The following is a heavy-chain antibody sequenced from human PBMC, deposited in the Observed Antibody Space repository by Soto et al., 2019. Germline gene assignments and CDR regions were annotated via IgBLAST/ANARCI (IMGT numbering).Heavy chain of an antibody. V-gene: IGHV1-69*12. CDR2: IVPIVGTT. J-gene: IGHJ4*02. Sequence: QVQLVQSGAEVRQPASSVKVSCKTSGGTFGSYAISWVRQAPGQGLEWMGGIVPIVGTTTYAQKFQGRVTITADEATSTAYMQLSRLTSDDPAVYYCVRVVAIPGYPDHWGQGTLVTVSS. D-gene: IGHD5-12*01. CDR3: VRVVAIPGYPDH. CDR1: GGTFGSYA.